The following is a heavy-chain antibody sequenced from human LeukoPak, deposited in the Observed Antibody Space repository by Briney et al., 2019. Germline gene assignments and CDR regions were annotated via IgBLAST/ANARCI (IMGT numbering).Heavy chain of an antibody. J-gene: IGHJ4*02. V-gene: IGHV3-48*04. CDR3: ARDRGGSYSAIDY. Sequence: PGRSLRLSYAASGFTFSSYSMNWVRQAPGKGLEWVSFISSSSSTIYYADSVKGRFTISRDNAKNSLYLQMNSLRAEDTAVYYCARDRGGSYSAIDYWGQGTLVTVSS. CDR1: GFTFSSYS. D-gene: IGHD1-26*01. CDR2: ISSSSSTI.